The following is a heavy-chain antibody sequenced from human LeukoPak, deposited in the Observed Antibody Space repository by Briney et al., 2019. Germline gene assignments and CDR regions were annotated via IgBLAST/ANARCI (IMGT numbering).Heavy chain of an antibody. CDR1: GYSFTRYW. Sequence: GESLKISCKGSGYSFTRYWIGWVRQMPGKGLEWMGIIYPGDSDTRYSPSFQGQVTISADKSISTAYLQWSSLKASDTAMYYCARHPPARMGVVDTYFDYWGQGTLVTVSS. CDR2: IYPGDSDT. D-gene: IGHD5-18*01. CDR3: ARHPPARMGVVDTYFDY. J-gene: IGHJ4*02. V-gene: IGHV5-51*01.